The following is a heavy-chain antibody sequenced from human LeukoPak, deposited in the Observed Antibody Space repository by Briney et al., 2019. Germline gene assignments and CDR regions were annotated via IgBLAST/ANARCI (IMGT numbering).Heavy chain of an antibody. Sequence: PSETLSLTCAVYGGSFSGYYWSWIRQPPGKGLEWIGEINHSGSTNYNPSLKSRVTISVDTSKNQFSLKPSSVTAADTAVYYCARTRPYYYGSGSRTYFDYWGQGTLVTVSS. CDR2: INHSGST. CDR3: ARTRPYYYGSGSRTYFDY. D-gene: IGHD3-10*01. CDR1: GGSFSGYY. J-gene: IGHJ4*02. V-gene: IGHV4-34*01.